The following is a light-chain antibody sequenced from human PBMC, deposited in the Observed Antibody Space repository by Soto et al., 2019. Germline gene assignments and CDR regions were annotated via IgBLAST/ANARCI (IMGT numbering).Light chain of an antibody. V-gene: IGKV3-20*01. CDR1: RSVDSSY. Sequence: EIVWTQSPGTLSLSPGERATLSCRASRSVDSSYLAWYHQRPGQAPRLLIYGASSRATGIPDRFSGSGSGTDFTLTISRLAPADFPVYYCQHFGSSRGTFGQGTKVDI. CDR3: QHFGSSRGT. J-gene: IGKJ1*01. CDR2: GAS.